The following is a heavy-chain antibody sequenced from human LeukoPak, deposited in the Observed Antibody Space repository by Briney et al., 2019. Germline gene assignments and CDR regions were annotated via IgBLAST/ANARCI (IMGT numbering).Heavy chain of an antibody. D-gene: IGHD3-3*01. CDR2: INSDGSST. CDR1: GFTFSSYW. J-gene: IGHJ4*02. Sequence: GGSLRLSCAASGFTFSSYWMHWVRQAPGKGLVWVSRINSDGSSTSYADSVKGRFTISRDNSKNTLYLQMNSLRAEDTAVYYCAREDTIFGVADQYYFDYWGQGTLVTVSS. V-gene: IGHV3-74*01. CDR3: AREDTIFGVADQYYFDY.